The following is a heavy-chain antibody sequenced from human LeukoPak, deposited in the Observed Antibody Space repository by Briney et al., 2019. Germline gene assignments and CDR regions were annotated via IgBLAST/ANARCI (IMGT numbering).Heavy chain of an antibody. CDR3: ARVGVVGGVFRAFDL. D-gene: IGHD3-16*01. J-gene: IGHJ3*01. CDR1: GLIHSRNY. CDR2: TYSGGST. Sequence: PGGSLRLSCTASGLIHSRNYMSCVRESPGKGLEWVSFTYSGGSTYFADSAKGRFTISRDNSKNTLYLQMNSLRAEDTAVYYCARVGVVGGVFRAFDLWGQGTMVTVSS. V-gene: IGHV3-66*01.